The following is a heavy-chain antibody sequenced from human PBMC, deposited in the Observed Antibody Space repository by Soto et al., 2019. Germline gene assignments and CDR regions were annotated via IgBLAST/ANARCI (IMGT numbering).Heavy chain of an antibody. D-gene: IGHD1-26*01. V-gene: IGHV4-28*01. Sequence: QVQLQESGPGLVKPSDTLSLTCAVSGYSISSSNWWGWIRQPPGKGLEWIGYIYYSGTTYYNPSLKSRVTMSFDTSKNQFSRKLTSVTAVDTAVYYCARREIQGPIDYWGQGTLVTVSS. CDR1: GYSISSSNW. J-gene: IGHJ4*02. CDR2: IYYSGTT. CDR3: ARREIQGPIDY.